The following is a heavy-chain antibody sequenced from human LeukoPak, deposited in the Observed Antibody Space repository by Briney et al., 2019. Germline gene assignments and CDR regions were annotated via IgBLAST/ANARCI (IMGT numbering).Heavy chain of an antibody. J-gene: IGHJ4*02. CDR3: ARVESVTIFGVVIEYYFDY. D-gene: IGHD3-3*01. V-gene: IGHV4-59*08. Sequence: PSETLSLTCTVSGGPISSYYWSWIRQPPGKGLEWIGYIYYSGSTNYNPSLKSRVTISVDTSKNQFSLKLSSVTAADTAVYYCARVESVTIFGVVIEYYFDYWGQGTLVTVSS. CDR1: GGPISSYY. CDR2: IYYSGST.